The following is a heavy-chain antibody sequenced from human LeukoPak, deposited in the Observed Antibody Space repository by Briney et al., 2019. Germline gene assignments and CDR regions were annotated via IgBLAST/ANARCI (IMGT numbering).Heavy chain of an antibody. Sequence: GGSLRLSCTASGFTFSSYSMNWVRQAPGKGLEWVSSISSSSRYIYYADSVKGRFTISRDNAKNSLYLQMNSLRAEDTAVYYCAKKGFDFEAFDIWGQGTMVTVSS. CDR3: AKKGFDFEAFDI. V-gene: IGHV3-21*04. J-gene: IGHJ3*02. CDR2: ISSSSRYI. CDR1: GFTFSSYS.